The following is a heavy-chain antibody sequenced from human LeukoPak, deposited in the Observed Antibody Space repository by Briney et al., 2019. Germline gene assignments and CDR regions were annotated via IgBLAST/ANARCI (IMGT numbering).Heavy chain of an antibody. CDR2: LSGSGNDT. D-gene: IGHD3-22*01. CDR3: ARESRMIALNRPFDY. V-gene: IGHV3-23*01. Sequence: GGSLRLSCAASGFTFTNYAMSWVRQAPGKGLEWASGLSGSGNDTYYADSVKGRFTISRDNSKNTLYLQMNSLRAEDTAVYYCARESRMIALNRPFDYWGQGTLVTVSS. J-gene: IGHJ4*02. CDR1: GFTFTNYA.